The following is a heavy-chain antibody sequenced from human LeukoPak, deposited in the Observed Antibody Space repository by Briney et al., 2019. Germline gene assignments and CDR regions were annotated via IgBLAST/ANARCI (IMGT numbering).Heavy chain of an antibody. V-gene: IGHV1-69*05. CDR1: GGTFSSYA. Sequence: ASVKVSCKASGGTFSSYAISWVRQAPGQGLEWMGGIISIFGTANYAQKFQGRVTITTDESTSTAYMELSSLRSEDTAVYYCARSTVTTFLSYYYMDVWGKGTTVTVSS. J-gene: IGHJ6*03. CDR2: IISIFGTA. CDR3: ARSTVTTFLSYYYMDV. D-gene: IGHD4-17*01.